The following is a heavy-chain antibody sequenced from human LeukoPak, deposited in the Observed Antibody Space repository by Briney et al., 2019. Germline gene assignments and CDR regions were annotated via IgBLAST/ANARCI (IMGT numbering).Heavy chain of an antibody. CDR3: TRDLDGGTSVFAY. CDR1: GFTFSSYG. D-gene: IGHD4-23*01. Sequence: PWGSLRLSCAASGFTFSSYGMHWVRQAPGKGLEWVAFIRYDGSNKYCADSVKGRFSISRDNSKYTLYLQMNSLRAEDTAVYYCTRDLDGGTSVFAYWGQGTLVTVSS. V-gene: IGHV3-30*02. J-gene: IGHJ4*02. CDR2: IRYDGSNK.